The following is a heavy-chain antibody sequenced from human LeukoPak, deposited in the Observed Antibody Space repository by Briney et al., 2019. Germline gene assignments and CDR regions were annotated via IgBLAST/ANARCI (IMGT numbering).Heavy chain of an antibody. CDR1: GFTFSSYS. CDR3: ARGGLRTSFDY. J-gene: IGHJ4*02. Sequence: HPGGSLRLSCAASGFTFSSYSMNWVRQAPGKGLEWVSYISSSSSTIYYADSVKGRFTISRDNAKNSLYLQMNSLRAEDTAVYYCARGGLRTSFDYWGQGTPVTVSS. V-gene: IGHV3-48*01. D-gene: IGHD3/OR15-3a*01. CDR2: ISSSSSTI.